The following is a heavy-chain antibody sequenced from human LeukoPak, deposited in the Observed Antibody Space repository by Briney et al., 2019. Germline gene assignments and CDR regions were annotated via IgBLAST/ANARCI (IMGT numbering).Heavy chain of an antibody. V-gene: IGHV3-7*01. CDR2: IKQDGSEK. D-gene: IGHD3-10*01. CDR1: GFTFSSYW. CDR3: ASNSGRYYGSGSIDY. J-gene: IGHJ4*02. Sequence: GGSLRLSCAASGFTFSSYWMSWVRQAPGKGLEWVANIKQDGSEKYYVDSVKGRFTISRDNAKNSLYLQMNSLRAEDTAVYYCASNSGRYYGSGSIDYWGQGTLVTVSS.